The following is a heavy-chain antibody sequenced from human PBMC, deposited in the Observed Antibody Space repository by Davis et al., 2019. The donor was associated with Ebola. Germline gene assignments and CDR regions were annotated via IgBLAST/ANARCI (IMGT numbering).Heavy chain of an antibody. CDR3: ARSNFWSGFDY. CDR2: IYYSGST. D-gene: IGHD3-3*01. CDR1: GGSISSYY. Sequence: GSLRLSCTVSGGSISSYYWSWIRQPPGKGLEWIGYIYYSGSTNYNPSLKSRVTISVDTSKNQFSLKLSSVTAADTAVYYCARSNFWSGFDYWGQGTLVTVSS. J-gene: IGHJ4*02. V-gene: IGHV4-59*08.